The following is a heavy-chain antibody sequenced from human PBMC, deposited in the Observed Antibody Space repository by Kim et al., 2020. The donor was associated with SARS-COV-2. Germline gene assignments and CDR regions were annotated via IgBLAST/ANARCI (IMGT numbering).Heavy chain of an antibody. V-gene: IGHV1-69*13. CDR1: GGTFSSYA. CDR2: IIPIFGTA. CDR3: ARDRESYYYDLGY. J-gene: IGHJ4*02. D-gene: IGHD3-22*01. Sequence: SVKVSCKASGGTFSSYAISWVRQAPGQGLEWMGGIIPIFGTANYAQKFQGRVTITADESTSTAYMELSSLRSEDTAVYYCARDRESYYYDLGYWGQGTLVTVSS.